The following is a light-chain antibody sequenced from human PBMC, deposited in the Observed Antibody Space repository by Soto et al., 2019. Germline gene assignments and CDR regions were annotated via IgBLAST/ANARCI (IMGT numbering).Light chain of an antibody. CDR2: GAS. CDR3: QQTFSTLFT. J-gene: IGKJ3*01. CDR1: QSVGNY. Sequence: DIQMTQSPSSLSASVGDRVTITCRASQSVGNYLNWYKQRPGKAPNLLIYGASTLESGFPSRFSGSGSGTDFTLTISGLQSEDFATYYCQQTFSTLFTFGPGTTVDIK. V-gene: IGKV1-39*01.